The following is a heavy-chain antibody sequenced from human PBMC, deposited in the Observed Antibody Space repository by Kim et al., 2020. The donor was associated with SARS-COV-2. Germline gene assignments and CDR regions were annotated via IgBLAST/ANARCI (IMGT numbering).Heavy chain of an antibody. CDR3: ARDVVTYNYYYGMDV. Sequence: PPLKSRVTISVDTSKNPFSLKLSSVTAADTAVYYCARDVVTYNYYYGMDVWGQGTTVTVSS. J-gene: IGHJ6*02. V-gene: IGHV4-59*01. D-gene: IGHD2-21*02.